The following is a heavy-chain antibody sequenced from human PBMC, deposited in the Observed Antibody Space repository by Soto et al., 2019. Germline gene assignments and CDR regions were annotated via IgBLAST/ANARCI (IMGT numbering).Heavy chain of an antibody. D-gene: IGHD1-7*01. Sequence: NPSETLSLTCAVSGGSFTSNNWWTWVRQPPGQGLEWIGEIYRTGSTNYNPSLKSLVTISLDKSENQFSLKVTSLTAADTAVYYCASRDPGTSVDYWGQGTLVTVSS. CDR3: ASRDPGTSVDY. CDR1: GGSFTSNNW. J-gene: IGHJ4*02. CDR2: IYRTGST. V-gene: IGHV4-4*02.